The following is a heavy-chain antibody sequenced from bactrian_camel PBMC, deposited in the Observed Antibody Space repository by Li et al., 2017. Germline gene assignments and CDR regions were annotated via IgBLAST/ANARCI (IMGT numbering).Heavy chain of an antibody. V-gene: IGHV3S54*01. CDR2: IDTATGRT. D-gene: IGHD5*01. CDR1: GDTYTWKC. J-gene: IGHJ4*01. CDR3: ATAGWASYY. Sequence: HVQLVESGGGSVQAGGSLRLSCVVSGDTYTWKCIGWYRQAPGKEREDIAIIDTATGRTDYEDSVKGRFTSSRNNAENTLYLQMDSLTSDDTAMYYCATAGWASYYWGQGTQVTVS.